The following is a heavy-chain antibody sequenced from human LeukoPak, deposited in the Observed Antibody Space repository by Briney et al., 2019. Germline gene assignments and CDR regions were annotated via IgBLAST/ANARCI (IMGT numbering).Heavy chain of an antibody. CDR1: GFTFSSYA. CDR3: AKDRDSYGYDYYGMDV. Sequence: PGGSLRLSCAASGFTFSSYAMHWVRQAPGKGLEWVAVISYDGSNKYYADSVKGRFTISRDNSKNTLYLQMNSLRAEDTAVYYCAKDRDSYGYDYYGMDVWGQGTTVTVSS. D-gene: IGHD5-18*01. CDR2: ISYDGSNK. J-gene: IGHJ6*02. V-gene: IGHV3-30*04.